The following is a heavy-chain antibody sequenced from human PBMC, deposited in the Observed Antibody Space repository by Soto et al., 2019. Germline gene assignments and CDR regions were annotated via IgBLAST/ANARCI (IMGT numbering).Heavy chain of an antibody. J-gene: IGHJ6*02. D-gene: IGHD1-26*01. V-gene: IGHV3-9*01. CDR1: GFIFDDFG. Sequence: EVQLVESGGGLVQPGRSLRLSCAASGFIFDDFGMHWVRQAPGKGLEWVSGVTWSSANIDYADSVKGRFTITRDNAKNSLYLQMNSLRGEDTALYYCAKDRYGSLEGGMDVWGQGTTVTVSS. CDR3: AKDRYGSLEGGMDV. CDR2: VTWSSANI.